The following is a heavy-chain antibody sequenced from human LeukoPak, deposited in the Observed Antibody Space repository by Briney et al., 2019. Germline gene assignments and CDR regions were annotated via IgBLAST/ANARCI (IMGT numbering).Heavy chain of an antibody. CDR3: ARENPYPSYYFDY. CDR1: GYTFTSNY. J-gene: IGHJ4*02. Sequence: ASVKVSCKASGYTFTSNYIHWVRQAPGQGLEWMGMIYPRDGSTSYAQKFQGRVTVTRDTSTSTVYMELSSLRSEDTAVYYCARENPYPSYYFDYWGQGTLVTVSS. D-gene: IGHD3-16*01. CDR2: IYPRDGST. V-gene: IGHV1-46*01.